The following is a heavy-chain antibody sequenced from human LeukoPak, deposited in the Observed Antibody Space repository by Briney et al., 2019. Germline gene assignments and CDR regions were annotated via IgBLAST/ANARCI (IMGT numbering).Heavy chain of an antibody. V-gene: IGHV5-51*01. CDR3: ARLGPLAYCGGDCHPDAFEI. CDR1: GYSFTTYW. CDR2: IYPGDSDT. D-gene: IGHD2-21*02. Sequence: HGESLKISCKVSGYSFTTYWIGWVRQMPGKGLEWMGVIYPGDSDTRYSPSFRGQVTISADKSINTAYLHWSSLQASDTAMYYCARLGPLAYCGGDCHPDAFEIWGQGTMVTVSS. J-gene: IGHJ3*02.